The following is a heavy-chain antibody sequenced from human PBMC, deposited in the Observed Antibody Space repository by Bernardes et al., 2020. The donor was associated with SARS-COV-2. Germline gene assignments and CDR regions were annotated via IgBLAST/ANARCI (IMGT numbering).Heavy chain of an antibody. J-gene: IGHJ4*02. V-gene: IGHV1-24*01. CDR3: AGRITLFGVITGFFDR. CDR1: GYSLTELP. D-gene: IGHD3-3*01. Sequence: ASVKVSCMVSGYSLTELPIHWVRQAPGKGLAWMGGFDSEDGQTIYAQKFQGRVTMIEDTSTDTAYMELNSLRSEDTAVYFCAGRITLFGVITGFFDRWGQGTLVTVSS. CDR2: FDSEDGQT.